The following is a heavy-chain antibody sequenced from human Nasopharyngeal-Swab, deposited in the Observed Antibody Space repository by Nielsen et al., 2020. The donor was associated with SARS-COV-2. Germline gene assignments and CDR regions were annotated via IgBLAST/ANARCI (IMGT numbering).Heavy chain of an antibody. D-gene: IGHD3-10*01. V-gene: IGHV1-18*01. Sequence: ASVTVSCKASGYTFTSYGISWVRQAPGQGLEWMGWISAYNGNTNYAQKLQGRVTMTTDTSTSTAYMELRSLRSDDTAVYYCARDGVLDRKDPDYYYGTGSYYPSSMDVWGQGTTVTVSS. CDR3: ARDGVLDRKDPDYYYGTGSYYPSSMDV. CDR2: ISAYNGNT. J-gene: IGHJ6*02. CDR1: GYTFTSYG.